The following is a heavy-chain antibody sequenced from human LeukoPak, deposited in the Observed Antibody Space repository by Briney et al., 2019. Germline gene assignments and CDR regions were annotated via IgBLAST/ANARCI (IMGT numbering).Heavy chain of an antibody. V-gene: IGHV3-21*01. CDR1: GFTFSSYS. CDR3: ARAPPRGYSYGYPSTYYYYYMDV. D-gene: IGHD5-18*01. Sequence: GGSLRLSCAASGFTFSSYSMNWVRQAPGKGVEWVSSISSSSSYIYYADSVKGRFTISRDNAKNSLYLQMNSLRAEDTAVYYCARAPPRGYSYGYPSTYYYYYMDVWGKGTTVTVSS. CDR2: ISSSSSYI. J-gene: IGHJ6*03.